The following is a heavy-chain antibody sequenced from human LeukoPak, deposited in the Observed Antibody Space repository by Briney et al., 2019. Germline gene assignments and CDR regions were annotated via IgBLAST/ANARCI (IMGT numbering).Heavy chain of an antibody. J-gene: IGHJ4*02. CDR2: IYYSGST. V-gene: IGHV4-59*01. CDR1: GGSISSYY. Sequence: PSETLSLTCTVSGGSISSYYWSWIRQPPGKGLEWIGYIYYSGSTNYNPSLKSRVTISVDTSKNQSSLKLSSVTAADTAVYYCARGGIQLWLYVLDYWGQGTLVTVSS. CDR3: ARGGIQLWLYVLDY. D-gene: IGHD5-18*01.